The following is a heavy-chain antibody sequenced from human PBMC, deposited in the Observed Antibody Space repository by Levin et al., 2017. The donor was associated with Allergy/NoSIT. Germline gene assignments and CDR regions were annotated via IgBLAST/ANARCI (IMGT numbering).Heavy chain of an antibody. D-gene: IGHD2-15*01. CDR3: ARGLESPGYCGGGSGASCYTYDY. CDR2: ISDSGGAI. V-gene: IGHV3-48*02. CDR1: GFTFSAYN. J-gene: IGHJ4*02. Sequence: PGGSLRLSCVASGFTFSAYNMNWVRQAPGRGLEWVSYISDSGGAIYYAGSVEGRFTVSRDNARNSVYLQLSSLTDDDTAVYFCARGLESPGYCGGGSGASCYTYDYWGQGTLVTVSS.